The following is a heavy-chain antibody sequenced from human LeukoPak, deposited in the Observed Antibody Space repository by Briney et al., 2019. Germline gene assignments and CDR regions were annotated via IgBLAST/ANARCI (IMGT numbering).Heavy chain of an antibody. V-gene: IGHV1-18*01. CDR3: ARDIPPTDIVVVPAAIAGDY. CDR1: GYTFTSYG. Sequence: ASVKVSCKASGYTFTSYGISWVRQAPGQGLEWMGWISAYNGNTNYAQKLQGRVTMTTDTSTSTAYMELRSLRSDDTAVYYCARDIPPTDIVVVPAAIAGDYWGQGTLVTVSS. D-gene: IGHD2-2*02. J-gene: IGHJ4*02. CDR2: ISAYNGNT.